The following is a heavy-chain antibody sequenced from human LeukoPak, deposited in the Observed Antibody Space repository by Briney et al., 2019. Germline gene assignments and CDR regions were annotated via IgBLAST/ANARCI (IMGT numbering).Heavy chain of an antibody. CDR3: ARRAAAGTSPFDY. D-gene: IGHD6-13*01. CDR2: IYTSGST. V-gene: IGHV4-4*09. Sequence: PETLSLTCTVSGGSISSYYWSWIRQPPGKGLEYIGYIYTSGSTNFNPSLKSRVTISVDTSKNQFSLKLSSVTAADTAVYYCARRAAAGTSPFDYWGQGTLVTVSS. CDR1: GGSISSYY. J-gene: IGHJ4*02.